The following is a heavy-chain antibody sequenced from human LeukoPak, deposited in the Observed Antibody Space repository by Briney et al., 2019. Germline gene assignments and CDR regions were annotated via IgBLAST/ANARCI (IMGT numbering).Heavy chain of an antibody. CDR3: ARANYYDSSGYYFGNWFDP. J-gene: IGHJ5*02. D-gene: IGHD3-22*01. CDR1: GYTLTSYD. CDR2: MNPNSGNT. V-gene: IGHV1-8*01. Sequence: ASVKVSCKASGYTLTSYDINWVRQATGQGLEWMGWMNPNSGNTGYAQKFQGRVTMTRNTSISTAYMELSSLRSEDTAVYYCARANYYDSSGYYFGNWFDPWGQGTLVTVSS.